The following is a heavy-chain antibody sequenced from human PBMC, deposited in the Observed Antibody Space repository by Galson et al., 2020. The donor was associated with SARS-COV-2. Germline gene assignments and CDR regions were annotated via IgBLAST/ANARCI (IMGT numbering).Heavy chain of an antibody. V-gene: IGHV3-30*18. D-gene: IGHD5-12*01. CDR1: GFTLNNYG. J-gene: IGHJ6*02. Sequence: TGGFLRLSCAVSGFTLNNYGMHWVRQPPGKGLEWVAVISFDGSNKNYADSVKGRFTISRDNSKNTLYLEMNSLSAEDTALYFCAKSVRRYSGYEDGVRSCYYYGLDVWGQGTTVTVSS. CDR3: AKSVRRYSGYEDGVRSCYYYGLDV. CDR2: ISFDGSNK.